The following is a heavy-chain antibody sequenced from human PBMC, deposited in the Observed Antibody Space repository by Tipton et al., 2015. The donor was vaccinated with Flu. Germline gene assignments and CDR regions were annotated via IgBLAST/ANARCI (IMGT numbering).Heavy chain of an antibody. CDR1: GGSISTFY. J-gene: IGHJ3*02. D-gene: IGHD3-22*01. CDR3: ARDGFITMIVVVTPGAFDI. Sequence: TLSLTCTVSGGSISTFYWSWFRQPPGKGLEWIGYINYSGSTSYNPSLKSRLTISLDMSKNQFSLKLRSVTTADTAVYYCARDGFITMIVVVTPGAFDIWGQGTMVTVSS. V-gene: IGHV4-59*01. CDR2: INYSGST.